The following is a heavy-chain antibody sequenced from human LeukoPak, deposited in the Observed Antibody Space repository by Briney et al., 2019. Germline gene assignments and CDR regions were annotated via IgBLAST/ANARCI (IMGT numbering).Heavy chain of an antibody. CDR3: AIDSCSSTSCYFVVFGGPDY. Sequence: GGSLRLSCAASGFTFSSYGMSWVRQAPGKGLEWVSAISGSGGSTYYADSVKGRFTISRDNSKNTLYLQMNSLRAEDTAVYYCAIDSCSSTSCYFVVFGGPDYWGQGTLVTVSS. D-gene: IGHD2-2*01. V-gene: IGHV3-23*01. CDR1: GFTFSSYG. J-gene: IGHJ4*02. CDR2: ISGSGGST.